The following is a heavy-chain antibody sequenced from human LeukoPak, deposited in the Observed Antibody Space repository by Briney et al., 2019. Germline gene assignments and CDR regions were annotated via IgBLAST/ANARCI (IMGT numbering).Heavy chain of an antibody. J-gene: IGHJ3*01. D-gene: IGHD4-23*01. CDR2: INWNCDSK. Sequence: PRGPLRLSCASCVHTFDEYGMWGVREPRGKGLEWGSDINWNCDSKGCADSVEGRFTIYRDNAKNYLYLQMNSLRDEYTALYYCARSYDYGGLDAFDFWGQGTMVTVSS. CDR1: VHTFDEYG. V-gene: IGHV3-20*04. CDR3: ARSYDYGGLDAFDF.